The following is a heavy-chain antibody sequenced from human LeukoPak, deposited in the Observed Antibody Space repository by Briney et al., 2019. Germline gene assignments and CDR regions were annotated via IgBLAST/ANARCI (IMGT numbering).Heavy chain of an antibody. V-gene: IGHV1-8*01. J-gene: IGHJ4*02. CDR3: ARGMDTAF. CDR2: MNPNTGNT. D-gene: IGHD5-18*01. Sequence: ASVKVSCRTSGYIFTRYDINWVRQAPGQGLEWMGWMNPNTGNTVYAQKFQGRVTMTRDNSITTAYMELSSLRGDDTAVYFCARGMDTAFWGQGTLVTVSS. CDR1: GYIFTRYD.